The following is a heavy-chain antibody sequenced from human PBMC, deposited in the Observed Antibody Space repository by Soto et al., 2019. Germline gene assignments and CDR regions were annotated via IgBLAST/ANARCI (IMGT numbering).Heavy chain of an antibody. V-gene: IGHV1-69*06. Sequence: SVKVSCKASGGTFSSYAISWVRQAPGQGLEWMGGIIPIFGTANYAQKFQGRVTITADKSTSTAYMELSSLRSEDTAVYYCASPERAGYHFVYWGQGTLVTVSS. CDR3: ASPERAGYHFVY. D-gene: IGHD5-12*01. CDR1: GGTFSSYA. CDR2: IIPIFGTA. J-gene: IGHJ4*02.